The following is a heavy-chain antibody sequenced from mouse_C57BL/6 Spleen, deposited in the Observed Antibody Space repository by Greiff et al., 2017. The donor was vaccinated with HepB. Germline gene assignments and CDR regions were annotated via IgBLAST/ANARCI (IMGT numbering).Heavy chain of an antibody. CDR3: ARMGLRRSLDY. Sequence: EVHLVESGEGLVKPGGSLKLSCAASGFTFSDYGMHWVRQAPEKGLEWVAYISSGSSTIYYADTVKGRFTISRDNAKNTLFLQMTSLRSEDTAMYYCARMGLRRSLDYWGQGTTLTVSS. V-gene: IGHV5-17*01. J-gene: IGHJ2*01. CDR2: ISSGSSTI. CDR1: GFTFSDYG. D-gene: IGHD2-4*01.